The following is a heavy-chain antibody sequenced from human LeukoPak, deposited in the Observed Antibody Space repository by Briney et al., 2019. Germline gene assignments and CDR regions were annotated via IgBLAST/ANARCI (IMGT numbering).Heavy chain of an antibody. V-gene: IGHV3-64D*06. J-gene: IGHJ4*02. CDR2: ISTDGSQ. Sequence: GGSLRLSCSTSGFTFSNFVMQWVRQTPGKGLEYVSVISTDGSQYYPDSVKGRFTIFRDNSKNTLYLQMNSLRPEDTAIYYCAKNDGNIWQPHSWGPGTLVTVSS. CDR3: AKNDGNIWQPHS. CDR1: GFTFSNFV.